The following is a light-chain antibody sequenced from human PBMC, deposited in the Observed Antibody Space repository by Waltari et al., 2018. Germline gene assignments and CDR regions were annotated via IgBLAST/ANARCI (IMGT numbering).Light chain of an antibody. Sequence: DVVMTQSPLSLPVTLGQPASISCRSSQSLVYSDGNTYLNWFQQRPGQSPRRLIYKVSNRDFGVPDRLSGSGSGTDFTLKISRVEAEDVGVYYCMQGTHWPPVTFGQGTRLEIK. CDR2: KVS. CDR3: MQGTHWPPVT. V-gene: IGKV2-30*01. CDR1: QSLVYSDGNTY. J-gene: IGKJ5*01.